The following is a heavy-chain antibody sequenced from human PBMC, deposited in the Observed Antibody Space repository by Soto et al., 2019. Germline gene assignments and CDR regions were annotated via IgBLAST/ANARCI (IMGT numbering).Heavy chain of an antibody. D-gene: IGHD6-25*01. Sequence: QVQLVESGGGVVQPGRSLRLSCAASGFTFSSYGMHWVRQAPGKGLEWVAVRSYDGSNKYYADSVKGRFTISRDNSKNTLYLQMNSLRAEETAVYYCAKDRAGTARGDYGMDVWGQGTTVTVSS. CDR2: RSYDGSNK. CDR3: AKDRAGTARGDYGMDV. CDR1: GFTFSSYG. V-gene: IGHV3-30*18. J-gene: IGHJ6*02.